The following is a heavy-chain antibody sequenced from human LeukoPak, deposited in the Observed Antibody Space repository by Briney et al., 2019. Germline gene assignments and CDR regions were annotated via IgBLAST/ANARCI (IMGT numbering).Heavy chain of an antibody. CDR2: IHSGGST. CDR1: GGSINSYY. D-gene: IGHD3-3*01. Sequence: KSSETLSLTCAVSGGSINSYYWTWIRQAAGKEPEWIGRIHSGGSTNYNPSLKSRVTMSVDTPENHFSLKLTSVTAADTAIYYCAREFGGVNRFDPWGQGILVTVSS. V-gene: IGHV4-4*07. J-gene: IGHJ5*02. CDR3: AREFGGVNRFDP.